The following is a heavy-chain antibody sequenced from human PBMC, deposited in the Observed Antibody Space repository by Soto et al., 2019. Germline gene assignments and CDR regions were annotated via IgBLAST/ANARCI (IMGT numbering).Heavy chain of an antibody. J-gene: IGHJ4*02. Sequence: QVKLVQSGAEVKKPGSSVKVSCKASGGTFSSYTISWVRQAPGPGLEWMGRIIPILAIAYYAQKFQGRVTITADKSTSTAYMKLSSLRSVDTAVYYCAIECFSSTSCNRDYWGQGTLVTVSS. CDR2: IIPILAIA. CDR3: AIECFSSTSCNRDY. CDR1: GGTFSSYT. V-gene: IGHV1-69*02. D-gene: IGHD2-2*02.